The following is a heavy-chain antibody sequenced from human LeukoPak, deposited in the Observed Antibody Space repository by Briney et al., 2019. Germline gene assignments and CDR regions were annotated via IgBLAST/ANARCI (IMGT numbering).Heavy chain of an antibody. D-gene: IGHD4/OR15-4a*01. Sequence: PSETLSLTCTVSGDSLSGYYWTWIRQPPGKGLEWLGYLYSSGDANYNPSLKSSVTMSFEESKTRFSLMFNSMTAADTAVYYCARGRLTPPNWFGPWGQGILVTVSS. CDR3: ARGRLTPPNWFGP. V-gene: IGHV4-59*13. CDR2: LYSSGDA. CDR1: GDSLSGYY. J-gene: IGHJ5*02.